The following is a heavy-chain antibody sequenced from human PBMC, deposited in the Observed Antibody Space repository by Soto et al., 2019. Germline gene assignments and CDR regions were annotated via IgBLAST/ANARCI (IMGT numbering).Heavy chain of an antibody. CDR3: AIVPTTYYDFWSGSLDV. J-gene: IGHJ6*02. D-gene: IGHD3-3*01. CDR1: GFTFSSYD. CDR2: ISGSGGST. V-gene: IGHV3-23*01. Sequence: EVQLLESGGGLVQPGGSLRLSCAASGFTFSSYDMSWVRQAPGKGLEWVSAISGSGGSTYYADSVKGRFTISRDNSKNTLYLQMNSLRAEDTAVYYCAIVPTTYYDFWSGSLDVWGQGTTVTVSS.